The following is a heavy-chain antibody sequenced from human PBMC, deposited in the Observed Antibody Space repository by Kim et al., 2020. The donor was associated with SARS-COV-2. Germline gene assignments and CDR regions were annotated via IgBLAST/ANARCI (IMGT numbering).Heavy chain of an antibody. D-gene: IGHD3-22*01. J-gene: IGHJ3*02. CDR3: ARGWNTMIVVDNDAFDI. V-gene: IGHV1-8*01. Sequence: FQGRVTMTRNTSISTAYMELSSLRSEDTAVYYCARGWNTMIVVDNDAFDIWGQGTMVTVSS.